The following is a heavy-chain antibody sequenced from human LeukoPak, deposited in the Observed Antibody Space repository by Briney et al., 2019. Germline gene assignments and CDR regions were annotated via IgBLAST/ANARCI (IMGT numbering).Heavy chain of an antibody. V-gene: IGHV1-69*13. CDR3: ASSYYDSSGYPDY. J-gene: IGHJ4*02. Sequence: ASVKVSCKASGGTFSSYAISWVRQAPGQGLEWMGGIIPIFGTANYAQKFQGRVTITADESTSTAYMELSSLRSEDTAVYYCASSYYDSSGYPDYWGQGTLVTVSS. CDR2: IIPIFGTA. CDR1: GGTFSSYA. D-gene: IGHD3-22*01.